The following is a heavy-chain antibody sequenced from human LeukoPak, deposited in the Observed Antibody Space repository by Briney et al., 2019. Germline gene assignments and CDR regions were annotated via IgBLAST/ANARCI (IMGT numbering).Heavy chain of an antibody. CDR2: IIPILGIA. J-gene: IGHJ4*02. CDR1: GGTFSSYA. CDR3: ARVGIVGATETYFDY. Sequence: SVKVSCKASGGTFSSYAISWVRQAPGQGLEWMGRIIPILGIANYAQKFQGRVTITADESTSTAYMELSSLRSEDTAVYYCARVGIVGATETYFDYWGQGTLVTVSS. V-gene: IGHV1-69*04. D-gene: IGHD1-26*01.